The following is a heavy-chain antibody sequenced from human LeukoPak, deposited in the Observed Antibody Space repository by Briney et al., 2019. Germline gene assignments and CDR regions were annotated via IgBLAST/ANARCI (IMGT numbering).Heavy chain of an antibody. CDR3: ARRLLVGASLYFDY. V-gene: IGHV4-39*01. D-gene: IGHD1-26*01. CDR2: IFYSGIT. J-gene: IGHJ4*02. Sequence: SETLSLTCTVSGGSISSSDYYWGWIRQPPEKGLEWIGSIFYSGITYYNPSLQSRVTISVDTSKNQFSLTLSSVTAADTAVYYCARRLLVGASLYFDYWGQGTLVTVSS. CDR1: GGSISSSDYY.